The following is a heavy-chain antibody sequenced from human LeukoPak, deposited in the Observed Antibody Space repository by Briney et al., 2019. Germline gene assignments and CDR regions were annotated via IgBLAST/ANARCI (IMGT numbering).Heavy chain of an antibody. CDR2: INWNGGST. D-gene: IGHD6-19*01. Sequence: GGSLRLSCAASGFTFDDYGMSWVRQAPGKGLEWVSGINWNGGSTGYADSVKGRFTISRDNAKNSLCLQMNSLRAEDTALYYCARVSGYSSGWYFDYWGQGTLVTVSS. V-gene: IGHV3-20*04. CDR3: ARVSGYSSGWYFDY. J-gene: IGHJ4*02. CDR1: GFTFDDYG.